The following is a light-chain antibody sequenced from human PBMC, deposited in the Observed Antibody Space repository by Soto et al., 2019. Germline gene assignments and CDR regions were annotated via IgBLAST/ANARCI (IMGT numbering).Light chain of an antibody. V-gene: IGLV3-21*02. Sequence: SYELTQPPSVSVAPGQTARITCGGDNIGGKSVHWYQQKPGQAPVLVVYDDSDRPTGIPERYSGSNSGNSAALTITSVGAGDEADYSCQVWDSGSDRYVFGPGTKVTVL. CDR1: NIGGKS. J-gene: IGLJ1*01. CDR2: DDS. CDR3: QVWDSGSDRYV.